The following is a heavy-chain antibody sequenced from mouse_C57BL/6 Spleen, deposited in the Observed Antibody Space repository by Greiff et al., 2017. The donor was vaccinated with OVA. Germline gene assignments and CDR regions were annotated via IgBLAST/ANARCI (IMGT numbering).Heavy chain of an antibody. V-gene: IGHV1-80*01. J-gene: IGHJ3*01. CDR3: ARSGSLITTVVANDWFAY. D-gene: IGHD1-1*01. CDR1: GYAFSSYW. CDR2: IYPGDGDT. Sequence: QVQLQQSGAELVKPGASVKISCKASGYAFSSYWMNWVKQRPGKGLEWIGQIYPGDGDTNYNGKFKGKATLTADKSSSTAYMQLSSLTSEDSAVYFCARSGSLITTVVANDWFAYWGQGTLVAVSA.